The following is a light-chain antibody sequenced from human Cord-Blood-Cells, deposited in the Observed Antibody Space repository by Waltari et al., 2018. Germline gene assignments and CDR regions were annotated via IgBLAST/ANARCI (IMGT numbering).Light chain of an antibody. CDR1: SSDVGSYNL. V-gene: IGLV2-23*01. J-gene: IGLJ1*01. Sequence: QSALTQPASVSGSPGQSITISCTGTSSDVGSYNLVSWYQQHPGKAPKRMIYEGSKRPSGVSNRFSGSKSGNTAYLTISGLQAEDEADYYCCSYAGSSTHVFGTGTKVTVL. CDR3: CSYAGSSTHV. CDR2: EGS.